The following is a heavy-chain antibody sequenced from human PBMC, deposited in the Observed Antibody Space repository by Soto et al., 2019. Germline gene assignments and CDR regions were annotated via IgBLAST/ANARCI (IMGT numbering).Heavy chain of an antibody. CDR2: ISGSGGST. CDR1: GFNFSSYA. J-gene: IGHJ4*02. V-gene: IGHV3-23*01. CDR3: AKDRRTGTYYYGSGTLDY. Sequence: GGSLSLSCAASGFNFSSYAMSWVRQAPGKGLEWVSAISGSGGSTYYADSVKGRFTISRDNSKNTLYLQMNSLRAEDTAVYYCAKDRRTGTYYYGSGTLDYWGQGTLVTVSS. D-gene: IGHD3-10*01.